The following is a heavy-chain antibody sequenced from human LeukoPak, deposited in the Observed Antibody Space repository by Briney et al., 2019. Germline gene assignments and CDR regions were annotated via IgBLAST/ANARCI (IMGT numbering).Heavy chain of an antibody. J-gene: IGHJ4*02. CDR2: IYYSGST. V-gene: IGHV4-30-4*01. Sequence: PSETLSLTCTVSGGSISSGDYYWSWIRQPPGKGLEWIGYIYYSGSTYYNPSLKSRVTISVDTSKSQFSLKLSSVTAADTAVYYCAGFRLRYFDWLSVFDYWGQGTLVTVSS. CDR1: GGSISSGDYY. D-gene: IGHD3-9*01. CDR3: AGFRLRYFDWLSVFDY.